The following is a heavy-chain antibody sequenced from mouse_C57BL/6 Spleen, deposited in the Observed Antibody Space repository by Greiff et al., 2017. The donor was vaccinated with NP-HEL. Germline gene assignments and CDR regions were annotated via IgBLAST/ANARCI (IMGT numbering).Heavy chain of an antibody. CDR1: GYTFTDYN. CDR2: INPNNGGT. J-gene: IGHJ1*03. V-gene: IGHV1-18*01. Sequence: EVQLQQSGPELVKPGASVKIPCKASGYTFTDYNMDWVKQSHGKSLEWIGDINPNNGGTIYNQKFKGKATLTVDKSSSTAYMELRSLTSEDTAVYYCARKATVAQYCDVWGTGTTVTVSS. CDR3: ARKATVAQYCDV. D-gene: IGHD1-1*01.